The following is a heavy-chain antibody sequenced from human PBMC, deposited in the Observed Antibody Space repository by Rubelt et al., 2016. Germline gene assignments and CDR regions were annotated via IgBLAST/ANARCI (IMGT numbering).Heavy chain of an antibody. V-gene: IGHV4-39*01. D-gene: IGHD4-17*01. CDR3: ARLETTVTKRSFDY. Sequence: QLQLQESGPGLVKPSETLSLTCTVPGGSISSSSYYWGWIRQPPGKGLEWIGSIYYSGSTYYNPSLKSRVTISVDTSKKQFSLKLSPVSAADTAVYYCARLETTVTKRSFDYWGQGTLVTVSS. J-gene: IGHJ4*02. CDR2: IYYSGST. CDR1: GGSISSSSYY.